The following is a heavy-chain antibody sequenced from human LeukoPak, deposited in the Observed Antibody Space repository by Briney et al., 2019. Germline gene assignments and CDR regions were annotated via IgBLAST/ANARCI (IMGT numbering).Heavy chain of an antibody. J-gene: IGHJ4*02. CDR3: ARRGVTQKYFDY. CDR2: IYYSGST. V-gene: IGHV4-31*03. CDR1: GGSISSGGYY. Sequence: SQTLSLTCTVSGGSISSGGYYWSWIRQHPGKGLEWIGYIYYSGSTYYNPSLKSRVTISVDTSKNQFSLKLSSVTAADTAVYYCARRGVTQKYFDYWGQGTLVTVSS. D-gene: IGHD3-10*01.